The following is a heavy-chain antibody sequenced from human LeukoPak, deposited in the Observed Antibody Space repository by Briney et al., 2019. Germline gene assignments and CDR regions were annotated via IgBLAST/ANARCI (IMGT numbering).Heavy chain of an antibody. CDR2: ISWNDDK. Sequence: SGPTLVTPTQTLTLTFTFSGFSLSTSGVGVGWVRQPPGKVLESLALISWNDDKRYRPSLRNRPTITKATSKNQVVLTMTNMEPVDTGTYFCVRRGLAAGPFFDFWGQGTMVTVSS. V-gene: IGHV2-5*04. D-gene: IGHD6-13*01. J-gene: IGHJ3*01. CDR1: GFSLSTSGVG. CDR3: VRRGLAAGPFFDF.